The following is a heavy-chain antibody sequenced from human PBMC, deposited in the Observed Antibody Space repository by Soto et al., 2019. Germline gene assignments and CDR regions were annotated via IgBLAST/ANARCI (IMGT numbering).Heavy chain of an antibody. Sequence: EVQLVETGGGLIQPGGSLRLSCEASGVTVSSNYMSCVRRAPGKGLEWVSVLYSGGSTYYADSVKGRFTISRDNSKNTLYLQMNSLRAEDTAVYYCARGTGDPLPFDYWGQATLVTVSS. V-gene: IGHV3-53*02. CDR3: ARGTGDPLPFDY. CDR1: GVTVSSNY. J-gene: IGHJ4*02. D-gene: IGHD3-10*01. CDR2: LYSGGST.